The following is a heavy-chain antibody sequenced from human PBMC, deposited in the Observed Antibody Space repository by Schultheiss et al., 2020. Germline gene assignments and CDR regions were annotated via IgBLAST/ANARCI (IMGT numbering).Heavy chain of an antibody. D-gene: IGHD5-12*01. CDR1: GFNFSDYY. CDR2: ISGSGGST. V-gene: IGHV3-23*01. Sequence: GGSLRLSCEASGFNFSDYYMTWIRQAPGKGLEWVSAISGSGGSTYYADSVKGRFTISRDNSKNTLYLQMNSLKTEDTAVYYCTTDLGWLRYNDAFDIWGQGTMVTV. CDR3: TTDLGWLRYNDAFDI. J-gene: IGHJ3*02.